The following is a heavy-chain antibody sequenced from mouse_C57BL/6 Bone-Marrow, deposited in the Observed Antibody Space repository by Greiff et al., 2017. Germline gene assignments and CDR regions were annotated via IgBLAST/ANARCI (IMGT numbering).Heavy chain of an antibody. J-gene: IGHJ2*01. CDR3: TRERGYGSSPYDFDY. CDR1: GFTFSSYA. CDR2: ISRGGDYI. V-gene: IGHV5-9-1*02. Sequence: EVQRVESGEGLVKPGGSLKLSCAASGFTFSSYAMSWVRQTPEKRLEWVAYISRGGDYIYYADTVKGRFTIPRDTARNTLYLQMSSLKSEDTAMYYCTRERGYGSSPYDFDYWGQGTTLTVSS. D-gene: IGHD1-1*01.